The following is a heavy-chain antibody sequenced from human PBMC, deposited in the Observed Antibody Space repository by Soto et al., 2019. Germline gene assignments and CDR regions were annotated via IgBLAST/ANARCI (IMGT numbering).Heavy chain of an antibody. Sequence: PGGSLRLSCVVSGFTFNIYAMSWVRQAPGKGPQWVSNISGSGVNTYYVDSVKGRFTISRDNSRDTLYLQMYSLRAEDTAVYYCARGPLRITGNSGLDYWGQGTLVTVSS. CDR2: ISGSGVNT. D-gene: IGHD1-20*01. V-gene: IGHV3-23*01. J-gene: IGHJ4*02. CDR3: ARGPLRITGNSGLDY. CDR1: GFTFNIYA.